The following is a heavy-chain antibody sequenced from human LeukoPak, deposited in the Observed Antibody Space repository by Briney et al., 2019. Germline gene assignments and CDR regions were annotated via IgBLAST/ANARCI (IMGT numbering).Heavy chain of an antibody. J-gene: IGHJ4*02. Sequence: ASVKVSCKVPGYTLTELSMHWVRQAPGKGLEWMGGFDPEDGETIYAQKFQGRVTMTEDTSTDTAYMELSSLRSEDTAVYYCATAGLRRYGDYVEHYFDYWGQGTLVTVSS. CDR1: GYTLTELS. D-gene: IGHD4-17*01. CDR3: ATAGLRRYGDYVEHYFDY. CDR2: FDPEDGET. V-gene: IGHV1-24*01.